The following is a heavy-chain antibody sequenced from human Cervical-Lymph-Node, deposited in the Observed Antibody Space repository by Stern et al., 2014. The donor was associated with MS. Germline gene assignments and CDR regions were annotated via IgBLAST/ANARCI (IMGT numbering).Heavy chain of an antibody. Sequence: QVQLVQSGAEVKKPGASVKVSCKASGYTFSTYGISRVRQAPGQRLEWMGWISPYNAKKNYAQNLQGRVTMTTDTSASTAYMELRSLRSDDTAVYYCARDASVTPFDYWGQGTLVTVSS. CDR2: ISPYNAKK. CDR1: GYTFSTYG. D-gene: IGHD3-16*02. V-gene: IGHV1-18*01. CDR3: ARDASVTPFDY. J-gene: IGHJ4*02.